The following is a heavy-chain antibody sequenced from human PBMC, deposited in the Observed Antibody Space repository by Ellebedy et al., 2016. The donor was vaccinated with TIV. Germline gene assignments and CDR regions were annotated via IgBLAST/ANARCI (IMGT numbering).Heavy chain of an antibody. CDR2: IRGHDET. J-gene: IGHJ4*02. CDR1: GPFIFSNYA. CDR3: ARDHWGGWGSGPASQHDS. D-gene: IGHD6-19*01. Sequence: ESLKISCAGSGPFIFSNYAMSWVRQAPGGGLEWLSSIRGHDETYYAESVRGRFTISRDNSKRTLYLQMNSLRAEDTATYYCARDHWGGWGSGPASQHDSWGQGTLVIVSS. V-gene: IGHV3-23*01.